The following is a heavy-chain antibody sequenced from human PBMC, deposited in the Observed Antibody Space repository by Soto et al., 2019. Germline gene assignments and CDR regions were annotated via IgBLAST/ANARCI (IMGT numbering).Heavy chain of an antibody. CDR3: ASLSPPHHSSGYLYGMDV. J-gene: IGHJ6*02. Sequence: SLRLSCAASGFTFSSYWMHWVRQAPGKGLVWVSRINSDGSSTSYADSVKGRFTISRDNAKNTLYLQMNSLRAEDTAVYYCASLSPPHHSSGYLYGMDVWGQGTTVTVSS. CDR2: INSDGSST. D-gene: IGHD3-22*01. CDR1: GFTFSSYW. V-gene: IGHV3-74*01.